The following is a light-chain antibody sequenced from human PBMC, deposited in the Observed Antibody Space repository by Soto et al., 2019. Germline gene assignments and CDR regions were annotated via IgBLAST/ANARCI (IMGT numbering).Light chain of an antibody. J-gene: IGKJ1*01. CDR1: QSVTMRH. V-gene: IGKV3-20*01. CDR2: GAS. CDR3: QQYENSPQT. Sequence: EIVLTQSPCTLSLSPGERATLSCRAIQSVTMRHLAWFQQKPGQAPRLLIYGASSRATDIPDRFSGSGSGTDFTLTISRLEPEDFAVYYCQQYENSPQTFGQGTKVDIK.